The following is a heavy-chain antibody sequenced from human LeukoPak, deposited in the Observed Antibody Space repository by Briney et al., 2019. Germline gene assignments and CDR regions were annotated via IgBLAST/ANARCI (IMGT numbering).Heavy chain of an antibody. J-gene: IGHJ4*02. D-gene: IGHD3-22*01. Sequence: GGSLRLSCATSGFTFGSYGMSWVRQAPGKGLEWVSFISPSGDRTSNADSVEGRFTISRDNPRDTLYLQMNSLRDEDTAGYYCAIMHGYYDGSGYWVQWGQGTLVTVSS. CDR3: AIMHGYYDGSGYWVQ. CDR2: ISPSGDRT. CDR1: GFTFGSYG. V-gene: IGHV3-23*01.